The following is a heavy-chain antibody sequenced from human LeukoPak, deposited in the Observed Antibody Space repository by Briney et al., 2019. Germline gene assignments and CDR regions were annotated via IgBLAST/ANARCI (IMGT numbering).Heavy chain of an antibody. V-gene: IGHV3-33*06. Sequence: GGSLRLSCAASGVTFSNYVMHWVRQAPGKGLEWVAIISSDGSPKSYADSVKGQFSISRDNSKNTLYLEMNSLRAEDTAVYYCAKDQLSRGWSYFDYWGQGTLVTVSS. CDR2: ISSDGSPK. J-gene: IGHJ4*02. D-gene: IGHD6-19*01. CDR3: AKDQLSRGWSYFDY. CDR1: GVTFSNYV.